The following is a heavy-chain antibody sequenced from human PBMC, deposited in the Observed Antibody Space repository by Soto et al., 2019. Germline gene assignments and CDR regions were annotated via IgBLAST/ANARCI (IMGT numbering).Heavy chain of an antibody. V-gene: IGHV4-4*08. J-gene: IGHJ4*02. D-gene: IGHD3-22*01. CDR3: ARLNYYDSLYDFDK. CDR1: GASIRGHY. Sequence: QVQLQESGPGLVKPSGTLSLTCTVSGASIRGHYWSWIRQPPGKGPAWIGYVYASGATNYDPFLVSRVTMSVDTSKNQFFLKLTSATAADTAIYYFARLNYYDSLYDFDKWGPGTLVTVSS. CDR2: VYASGAT.